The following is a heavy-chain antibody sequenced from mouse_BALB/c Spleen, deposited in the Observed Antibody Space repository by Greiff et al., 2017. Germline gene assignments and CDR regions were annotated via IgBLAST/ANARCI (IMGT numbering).Heavy chain of an antibody. CDR1: GFTFSSYA. V-gene: IGHV5-6-5*01. CDR3: ARGGGYYYGSSGYAMDY. CDR2: ISSGGST. D-gene: IGHD1-1*01. Sequence: DVKLVESGGGLVKPGGSLKLSCAASGFTFSSYAMSWVRQTPEKRLEWVASISSGGSTYYPDSVKGRFTISRDNARNILYLQMSSLRSEDTAMYYCARGGGYYYGSSGYAMDYWGQGTSVTVSS. J-gene: IGHJ4*01.